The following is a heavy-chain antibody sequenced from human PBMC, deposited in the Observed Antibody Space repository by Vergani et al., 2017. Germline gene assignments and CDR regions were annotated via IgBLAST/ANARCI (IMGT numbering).Heavy chain of an antibody. CDR1: GYTFTSYG. CDR2: ISAYNGNT. CDR3: ARVYCSSTSCYIGIDWYFDL. V-gene: IGHV1-18*01. D-gene: IGHD2-2*02. Sequence: QVQLVQSGAEVKKPGASVKVSCKASGYTFTSYGISWVRQAPGQGLEWMGWISAYNGNTNYAQKLQGRVTMTTDTSTSTAYMELRSLRSDDTAVYYCARVYCSSTSCYIGIDWYFDLWGRGTLVTVSS. J-gene: IGHJ2*01.